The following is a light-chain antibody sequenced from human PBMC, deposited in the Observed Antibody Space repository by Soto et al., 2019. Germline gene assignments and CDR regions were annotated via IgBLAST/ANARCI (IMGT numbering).Light chain of an antibody. CDR3: ALYVGSGTVV. V-gene: IGLV8-61*01. CDR1: SGSVSTSYY. J-gene: IGLJ2*01. Sequence: QTVVTQEPSLSVSPGGTVTLTCALSSGSVSTSYYPSWYQQTPGQAPRTLIYSTTTRSSGVPDRFSGSILGNKAALTITGAQSDDESDYLCALYVGSGTVVFGGGTKLTVL. CDR2: STT.